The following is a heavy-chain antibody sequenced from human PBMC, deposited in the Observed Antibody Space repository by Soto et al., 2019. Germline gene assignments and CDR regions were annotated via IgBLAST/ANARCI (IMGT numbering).Heavy chain of an antibody. CDR1: GGSISSYY. CDR2: IHYSGST. D-gene: IGHD1-26*01. V-gene: IGHV4-59*08. CDR3: ARHGLGLDY. Sequence: SETLSLTCTVSGGSISSYYWRWIRQPPGKGLDYIGYIHYSGSTNYNPSLKSRVTISLDTSKNQFSLKLSSVTAADTAVYYCARHGLGLDYWGQGTLVTVSS. J-gene: IGHJ4*02.